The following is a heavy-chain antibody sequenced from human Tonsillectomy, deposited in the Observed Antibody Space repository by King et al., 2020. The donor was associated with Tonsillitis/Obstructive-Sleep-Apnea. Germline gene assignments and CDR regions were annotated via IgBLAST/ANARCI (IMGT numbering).Heavy chain of an antibody. J-gene: IGHJ6*03. CDR1: GGSTGSSSYY. D-gene: IGHD1-7*01. V-gene: IGHV4-39*01. CDR2: IYYDGTT. Sequence: LQLQESGPGLVKPSETLSLTCTVSGGSTGSSSYYWGWIRQSPGKGLEWIGSIYYDGTTYYNPSLKSRVIISVDTSKNQFSLRLTSVTAADTATYYCAQYKWHYGAYYYYMDVWGKGTTVTVSS. CDR3: AQYKWHYGAYYYYMDV.